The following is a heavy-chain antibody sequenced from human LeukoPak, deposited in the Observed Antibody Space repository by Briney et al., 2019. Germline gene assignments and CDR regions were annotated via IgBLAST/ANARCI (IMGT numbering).Heavy chain of an antibody. D-gene: IGHD6-13*01. J-gene: IGHJ5*02. Sequence: GGSLRLSCAASGFTVSDNYMSWARQAPGKGLEWVSVMYSRGDTYYADSVKGRFTLSRGISKNTLYLQMNGLRTEDTDMYYCARDAPQVPAAGVLASWGQGTLVTVSS. V-gene: IGHV3-53*01. CDR3: ARDAPQVPAAGVLAS. CDR1: GFTVSDNY. CDR2: MYSRGDT.